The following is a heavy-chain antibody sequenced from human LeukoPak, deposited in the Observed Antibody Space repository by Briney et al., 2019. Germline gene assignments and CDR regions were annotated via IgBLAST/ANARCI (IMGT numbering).Heavy chain of an antibody. J-gene: IGHJ4*02. D-gene: IGHD3-16*01. CDR1: GGSISSSNW. CDR2: FYNSGRS. Sequence: SGTLSLTCAVSGGSISSSNWWSWVRQPPGKGLEWIGYFYNSGRSTYNPSLKSQVTISADTSKNHFSLKLNSVTTADTAVYYCTRGAGWLIDYWGQGILVTVSS. V-gene: IGHV4-4*02. CDR3: TRGAGWLIDY.